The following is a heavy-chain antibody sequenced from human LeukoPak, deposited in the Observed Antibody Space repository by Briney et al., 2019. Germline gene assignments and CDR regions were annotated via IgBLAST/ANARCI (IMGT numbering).Heavy chain of an antibody. D-gene: IGHD6-19*01. V-gene: IGHV3-30-3*01. CDR2: ISYDGSNK. J-gene: IGHJ5*02. Sequence: PGGSLRLSCAASGFTFSSYAMHWVRQAPGKGLEWVAVISYDGSNKYYADSVKGRFTISRDNSKNTLYLQMNSLRAEDTAVYYCARDRARHSSGWYRGGYNWFDPWGQGTLVTVSS. CDR3: ARDRARHSSGWYRGGYNWFDP. CDR1: GFTFSSYA.